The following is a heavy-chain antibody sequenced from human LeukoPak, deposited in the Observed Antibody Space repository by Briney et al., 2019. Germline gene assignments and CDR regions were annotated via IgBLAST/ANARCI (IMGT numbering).Heavy chain of an antibody. CDR2: INPSGGST. J-gene: IGHJ4*02. Sequence: ASVKVSCKASGYTFTSYYMHWVRQAPGQGLEWMGIINPSGGSTSYAQKFQGRVTMTRDTSTSTVYMELSSLRSEDTAVYYCARGYGDYTPGWNFDYWGQGTLVTVSS. CDR3: ARGYGDYTPGWNFDY. CDR1: GYTFTSYY. V-gene: IGHV1-46*01. D-gene: IGHD4-17*01.